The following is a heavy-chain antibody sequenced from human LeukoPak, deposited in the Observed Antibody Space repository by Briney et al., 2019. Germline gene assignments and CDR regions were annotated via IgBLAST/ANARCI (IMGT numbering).Heavy chain of an antibody. J-gene: IGHJ4*02. V-gene: IGHV3-11*04. Sequence: PGGSLRLSCAASGFTFSDYYMSWIRKAPGRGLEGVSYISSSGSTIYYADSVKGRFTISRDNAKNSLYLRMNSLRAEDTAVYYCARISYGDRGWYYFDYWGQGTLVTVSS. CDR1: GFTFSDYY. CDR3: ARISYGDRGWYYFDY. CDR2: ISSSGSTI. D-gene: IGHD5-18*01.